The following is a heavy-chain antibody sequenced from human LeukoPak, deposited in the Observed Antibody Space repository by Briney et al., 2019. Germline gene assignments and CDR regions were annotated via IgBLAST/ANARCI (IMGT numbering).Heavy chain of an antibody. CDR2: ISSSGSTI. CDR3: ARAGGYYDYH. Sequence: GESLRLSCAASGFTFSSYEMNWVRQAPGKGLEWVSYISSSGSTIYYADSVKGRFTISRDNAKNSLYLQMNSLRAEDTAVYYCARAGGYYDYHWGQGTLVTVSS. J-gene: IGHJ5*02. V-gene: IGHV3-48*03. D-gene: IGHD3-3*01. CDR1: GFTFSSYE.